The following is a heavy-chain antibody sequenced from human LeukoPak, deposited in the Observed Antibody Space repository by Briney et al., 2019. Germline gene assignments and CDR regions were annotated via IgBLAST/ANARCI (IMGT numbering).Heavy chain of an antibody. Sequence: RASVKVSCKASGGTFSSYAISWVRQAPGQGLEWMGGIIPIFGTANYAQKFQGRVTITADESTSTAYMELSSLRSEDTAVYYCARASRQLWLLRPFDYWGQGTLVTVSS. J-gene: IGHJ4*02. V-gene: IGHV1-69*01. D-gene: IGHD5-18*01. CDR1: GGTFSSYA. CDR2: IIPIFGTA. CDR3: ARASRQLWLLRPFDY.